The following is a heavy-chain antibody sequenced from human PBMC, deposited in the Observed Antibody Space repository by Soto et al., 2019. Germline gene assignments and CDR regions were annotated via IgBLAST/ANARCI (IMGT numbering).Heavy chain of an antibody. D-gene: IGHD2-8*02. Sequence: QVQLQQRGAGLLKPSETLSLTCAVYGGSFSGYYWTWIRQPPGTGLEWIGEINDSGSTNYNPSLKSRVTISVDTSQNHFSLKLTSVTAANTAFYYCARDKITGLFDYWGQGTLVTVSS. CDR3: ARDKITGLFDY. CDR1: GGSFSGYY. V-gene: IGHV4-34*01. J-gene: IGHJ4*02. CDR2: INDSGST.